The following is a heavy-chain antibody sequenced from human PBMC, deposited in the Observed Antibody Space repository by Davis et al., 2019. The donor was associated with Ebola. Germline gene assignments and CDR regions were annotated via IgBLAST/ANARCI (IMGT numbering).Heavy chain of an antibody. CDR3: ARVRLWFGELPDAFDI. CDR2: IIPIFGTA. D-gene: IGHD3-10*01. V-gene: IGHV1-69*13. J-gene: IGHJ3*02. CDR1: GGTFSSYA. Sequence: SVKVSCKASGGTFSSYAISWVRQAPGQGLEWMGGIIPIFGTANYAQKFQGRVTITADESTSTAYMELSSLRSEDTAVYYCARVRLWFGELPDAFDIWGQGTMVTVSS.